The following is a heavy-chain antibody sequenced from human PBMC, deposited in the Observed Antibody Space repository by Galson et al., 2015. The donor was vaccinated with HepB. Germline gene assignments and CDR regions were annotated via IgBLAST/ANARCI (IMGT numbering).Heavy chain of an antibody. Sequence: ETLSLTCAVSGVSISSSYWWAWVRQTPGKGLEWIGEIYHTGSTNYNPSLKSPVTMSVDKPKNLFSLKFISVTAADTAVYFCARGLHRGSGYMFDYWGQGTRVTVSS. CDR1: GVSISSSYW. V-gene: IGHV4-4*01. CDR3: ARGLHRGSGYMFDY. D-gene: IGHD5-12*01. J-gene: IGHJ4*02. CDR2: IYHTGST.